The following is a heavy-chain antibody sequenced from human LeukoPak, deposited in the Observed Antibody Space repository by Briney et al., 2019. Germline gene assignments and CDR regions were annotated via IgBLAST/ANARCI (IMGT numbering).Heavy chain of an antibody. Sequence: GSLRLSCAASGLTFSSQAINWVRQAPGKGLEWVSGISGSGGSIYYADSVKGRFTISRDNSKNTLYLQVNSLRAEDTAVYYCARESTDCSSTSCYAEYFDYWGQGTLVTVSS. J-gene: IGHJ4*02. CDR3: ARESTDCSSTSCYAEYFDY. CDR1: GLTFSSQA. V-gene: IGHV3-23*01. CDR2: ISGSGGSI. D-gene: IGHD2-2*01.